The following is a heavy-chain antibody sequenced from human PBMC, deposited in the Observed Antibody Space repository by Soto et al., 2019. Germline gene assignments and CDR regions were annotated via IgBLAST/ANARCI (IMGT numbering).Heavy chain of an antibody. CDR1: GYTFTSYA. CDR3: ARILGYCSGGSCDY. V-gene: IGHV1-3*01. J-gene: IGHJ4*02. CDR2: INAGNGNT. D-gene: IGHD2-15*01. Sequence: QVPLVQSGAEVKKPGASVKVSCKASGYTFTSYAMHWVRQAPGQRLEWMGRINAGNGNTKYSQKFQGRVTITRDTSSSTDYMELSSLRSEDTAVYYCARILGYCSGGSCDYWGQGTLVIVSS.